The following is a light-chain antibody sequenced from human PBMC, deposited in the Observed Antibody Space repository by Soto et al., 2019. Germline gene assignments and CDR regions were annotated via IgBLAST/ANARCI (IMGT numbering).Light chain of an antibody. CDR3: QQSYSTPPT. J-gene: IGKJ1*01. CDR1: QSISSY. V-gene: IGKV1-39*01. Sequence: DIQMTQSPSSLSASVGDRVTITCRASQSISSYLNLYQQKPGKAPMLLIYAASSLQSGVPSRFSGSGSGTDFTLTISSLPPEDFATYYCQQSYSTPPTFGQGTKVDIK. CDR2: AAS.